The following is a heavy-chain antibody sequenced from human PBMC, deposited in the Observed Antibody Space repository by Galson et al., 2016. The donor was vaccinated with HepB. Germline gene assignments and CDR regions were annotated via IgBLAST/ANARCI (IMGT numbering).Heavy chain of an antibody. D-gene: IGHD5-18*01. J-gene: IGHJ4*02. Sequence: SLRLSCAASGFTFSRAWMNWVRQAPGKGLEWVGRIKSYTDGGTTEYAAPMKGRFTFSRDESNIRLYLQMNSLKTEDTAVYYCTTSSTRGYTYGPSAYWGRGTLVAVSS. V-gene: IGHV3-15*01. CDR1: GFTFSRAW. CDR3: TTSSTRGYTYGPSAY. CDR2: IKSYTDGGTT.